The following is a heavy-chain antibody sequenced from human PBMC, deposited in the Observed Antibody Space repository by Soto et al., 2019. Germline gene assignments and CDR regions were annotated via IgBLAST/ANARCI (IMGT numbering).Heavy chain of an antibody. J-gene: IGHJ6*02. D-gene: IGHD3-9*01. V-gene: IGHV1-69*13. CDR3: ARTYYDILTGHNINYYYYYGMDV. CDR1: GGTFSSYS. Sequence: SVKVSCKASGGTFSSYSISWVRQAPGQGLEWMGGIIPIFGTANYAQKFQGRVTITADESTSTAYMELSSLRSEDTAVYYCARTYYDILTGHNINYYYYYGMDVWGQGTTVTVSS. CDR2: IIPIFGTA.